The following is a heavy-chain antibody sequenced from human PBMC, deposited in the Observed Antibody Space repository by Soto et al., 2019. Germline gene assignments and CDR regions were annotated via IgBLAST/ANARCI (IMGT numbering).Heavy chain of an antibody. Sequence: EVQLVASGGDLIQPGGSLRLSCGVSGFSVSGNSLSWVRQAPGKGLEWVSYMYVDGSTYYADSVRGRFTLSRDNSKNTLYLKMNHLRGEDTAVYYCPRDGGSPPAVAGMQYYGMDVWGQGSTVTVSS. CDR2: MYVDGST. CDR3: PRDGGSPPAVAGMQYYGMDV. J-gene: IGHJ6*02. CDR1: GFSVSGNS. D-gene: IGHD6-19*01. V-gene: IGHV3-53*01.